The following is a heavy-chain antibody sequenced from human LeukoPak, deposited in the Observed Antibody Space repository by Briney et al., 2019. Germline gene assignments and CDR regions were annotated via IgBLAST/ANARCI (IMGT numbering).Heavy chain of an antibody. CDR2: INPSGGST. J-gene: IGHJ5*02. Sequence: ASVKVSCKASGYTFTSYYMHWVRQAPGQGLEWMGMINPSGGSTSYAQKFQGRVTMTRDTSTSTVYMELSSLRSEDTAVYYCARDQGPGIAAAGTGPWGQGTLVTVSS. CDR1: GYTFTSYY. V-gene: IGHV1-46*01. D-gene: IGHD6-13*01. CDR3: ARDQGPGIAAAGTGP.